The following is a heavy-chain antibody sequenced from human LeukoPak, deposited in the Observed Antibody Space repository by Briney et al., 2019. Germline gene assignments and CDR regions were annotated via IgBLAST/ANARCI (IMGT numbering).Heavy chain of an antibody. CDR1: GFTLSDFG. Sequence: GGSLRLSCVASGFTLSDFGVHWVRQAPGKGLDWVALIWYDGSNKYYADSVKGRFTIPRDISKNTIHLQMNSLRPDDTAVYYCARGTFVRGANPWYFDYWGQGMLVTVSS. D-gene: IGHD3-10*01. CDR2: IWYDGSNK. V-gene: IGHV3-33*01. J-gene: IGHJ4*02. CDR3: ARGTFVRGANPWYFDY.